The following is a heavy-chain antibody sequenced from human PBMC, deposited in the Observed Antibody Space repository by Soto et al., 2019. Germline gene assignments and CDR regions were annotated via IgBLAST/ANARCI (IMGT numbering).Heavy chain of an antibody. CDR3: AGPGYSSQDY. Sequence: GGSLRLSCAASGFIFSSFALSWVRQAPGKGLEWVSAISGSGDGTDYADSVKGRFTISRDNSKNTLYLQMNSLRAEDTAVYYCAGPGYSSQDYWGQGALVTVSS. J-gene: IGHJ4*02. CDR2: ISGSGDGT. V-gene: IGHV3-23*01. CDR1: GFIFSSFA. D-gene: IGHD5-18*01.